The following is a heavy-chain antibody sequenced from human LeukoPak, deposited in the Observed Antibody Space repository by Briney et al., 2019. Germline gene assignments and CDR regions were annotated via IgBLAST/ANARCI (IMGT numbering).Heavy chain of an antibody. CDR2: IKQDGSEK. Sequence: PGGSLRLSCAAFGFMFSRYRMSWVRQAPGKGLEWVANIKQDGSEKYYVESVKGRFTISRDNAKNSLYLQMNSLRAGDTAVYYCARVKSYSSGGLDAFYIWGQGTMVTVSS. CDR1: GFMFSRYR. D-gene: IGHD6-19*01. V-gene: IGHV3-7*01. J-gene: IGHJ3*02. CDR3: ARVKSYSSGGLDAFYI.